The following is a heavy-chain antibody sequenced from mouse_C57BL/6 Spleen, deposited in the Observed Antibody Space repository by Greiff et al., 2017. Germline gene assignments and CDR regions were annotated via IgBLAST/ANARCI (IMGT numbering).Heavy chain of an antibody. CDR2: ISDGGSYT. CDR1: GFTFSSYA. V-gene: IGHV5-4*01. CDR3: ARDQAITTVVAPFDY. J-gene: IGHJ2*01. Sequence: EVKLVESGGGLVKPGGSLKLSCAASGFTFSSYAMSWVRQTPEKRLEWVATISDGGSYTYYPDNVKGRFTISRDNAKNNLYLQMSHLKSEDTAMYYCARDQAITTVVAPFDYWGQGTTLTVSS. D-gene: IGHD1-1*01.